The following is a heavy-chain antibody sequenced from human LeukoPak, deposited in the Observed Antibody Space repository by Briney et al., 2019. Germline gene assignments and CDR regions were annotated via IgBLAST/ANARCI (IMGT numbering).Heavy chain of an antibody. D-gene: IGHD6-13*01. J-gene: IGHJ4*02. CDR2: IYPGDSDT. CDR1: GYNFTSYR. Sequence: GEALKISCQGSGYNFTSYRIGWVRQMPGKGLEWSGIIYPGDSDTRYSPSFQAQVTISATKSISTDYLQWSSLKASDTAMYYCARLLRNIAAAVYYFDYWGQGTLVTVSS. CDR3: ARLLRNIAAAVYYFDY. V-gene: IGHV5-51*01.